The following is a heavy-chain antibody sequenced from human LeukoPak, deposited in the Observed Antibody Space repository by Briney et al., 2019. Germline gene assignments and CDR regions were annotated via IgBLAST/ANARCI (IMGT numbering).Heavy chain of an antibody. D-gene: IGHD3-10*01. CDR3: ARGHGSGSANYFDP. CDR2: INPSGDSA. J-gene: IGHJ5*02. V-gene: IGHV1-46*01. CDR1: GYTFTSYV. Sequence: GASVKVSCKASGYTFTSYVMHWVRQAPGQGLEWMGIINPSGDSASYAQRFTGRVTMTRDMSTSTFYMELSSLRSEDTAVYYCARGHGSGSANYFDPWGQGTLVTVSS.